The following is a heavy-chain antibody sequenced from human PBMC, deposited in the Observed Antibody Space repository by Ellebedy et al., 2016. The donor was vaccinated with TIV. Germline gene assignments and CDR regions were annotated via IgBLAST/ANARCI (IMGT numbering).Heavy chain of an antibody. CDR2: IYHSECTGSSPS. D-gene: IGHD2-21*01. Sequence: MPSETLSLTCTVSRGSIGRYFWSWIRQSPGKGLEWIGYIYHSECTGSSPSSSNPSLQSRVTISVDPSKNQYSLRRSSVTATDTAVYFCARSIKKSHEPNSDYGMDVWGPGTPVTVSS. V-gene: IGHV4-59*08. CDR3: ARSIKKSHEPNSDYGMDV. CDR1: RGSIGRYF. J-gene: IGHJ6*02.